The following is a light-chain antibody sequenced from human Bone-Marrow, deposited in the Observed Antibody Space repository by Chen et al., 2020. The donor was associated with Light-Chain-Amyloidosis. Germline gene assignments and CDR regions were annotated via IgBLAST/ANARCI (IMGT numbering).Light chain of an antibody. J-gene: IGLJ3*02. CDR2: DDS. CDR3: QVWDRSSDRPV. CDR1: NIGYTS. V-gene: IGLV3-21*02. Sequence: SYVLTQPSSVSVAPGQTATIACGGNNIGYTSVHWYQQTPGQAPLLVVYDDSDRPSGIPERLSVSNSGNTATLTISRVEAGDEADYYCQVWDRSSDRPVFGGGTKLTVL.